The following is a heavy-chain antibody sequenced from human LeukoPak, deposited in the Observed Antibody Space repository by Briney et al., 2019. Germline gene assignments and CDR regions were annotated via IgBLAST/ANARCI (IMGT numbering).Heavy chain of an antibody. V-gene: IGHV1-69*05. J-gene: IGHJ4*02. Sequence: GASVKLSCTASGRTFTSYAISWVRQAPGQGLGWRGGFIPFFGTANYAHKYQGRVTITTDESTSTAYMELSSLRSEATAVYNCAMGSCFDYCGQGTLVIVSS. CDR3: AMGSCFDY. D-gene: IGHD3-16*01. CDR2: FIPFFGTA. CDR1: GRTFTSYA.